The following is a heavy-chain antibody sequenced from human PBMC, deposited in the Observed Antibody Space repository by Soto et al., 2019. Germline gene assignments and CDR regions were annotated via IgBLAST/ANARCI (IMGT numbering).Heavy chain of an antibody. CDR3: AKDLGDSGYEGGDY. V-gene: IGHV3-21*01. Sequence: EVQLVESGGGLVKPGGSLRLSCAASGFTFSSDSMNWVRQAPGKGLEWVSSISSSGSYMYYADSVKGRFTISRDNAKNSPYLQMNARRAEETAVYYCAKDLGDSGYEGGDYWGQGTLVTVSS. J-gene: IGHJ4*02. D-gene: IGHD5-12*01. CDR2: ISSSGSYM. CDR1: GFTFSSDS.